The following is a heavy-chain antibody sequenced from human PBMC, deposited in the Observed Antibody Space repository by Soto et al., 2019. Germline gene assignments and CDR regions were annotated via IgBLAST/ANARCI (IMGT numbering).Heavy chain of an antibody. D-gene: IGHD6-19*01. CDR2: FDTEDGET. J-gene: IGHJ6*02. V-gene: IGHV1-24*01. Sequence: GSSVKVSCKVSGYTLTELSMHWVRQAPGKGHEWMGGFDTEDGETIYAQKFQGRVTMNEDTSTDTAYMELSSLRSEDTAVYYCATKKRSSCWYVRYYYGMDVWGQGSTVTVSS. CDR1: GYTLTELS. CDR3: ATKKRSSCWYVRYYYGMDV.